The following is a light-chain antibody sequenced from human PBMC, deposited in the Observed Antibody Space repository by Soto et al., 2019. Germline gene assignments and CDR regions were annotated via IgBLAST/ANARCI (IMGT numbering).Light chain of an antibody. CDR1: SSNIGSYP. J-gene: IGLJ1*01. CDR2: SDD. Sequence: QSVLTQSPPASGTPGQRVTISCYGSSSNIGSYPVYWYQQLPGTAPKLLINSDDQRPSGVPDRFSASKSGTSASLAISGLRSEDEADYYCAAWDASLSGHVFGAGTKVP. V-gene: IGLV1-47*02. CDR3: AAWDASLSGHV.